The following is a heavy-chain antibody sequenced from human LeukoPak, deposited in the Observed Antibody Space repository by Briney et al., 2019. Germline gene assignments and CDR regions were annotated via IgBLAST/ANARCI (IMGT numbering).Heavy chain of an antibody. J-gene: IGHJ4*02. CDR2: FDPEDGET. CDR3: ATDPCYGSGICSGGDAYYFDY. CDR1: GYTLTELS. V-gene: IGHV1-24*01. Sequence: GASVKVSCKVSGYTLTELSMHWVRQAPGKGLEWMGGFDPEDGETIYAQKFQGRVTMTEDTSTDTAYMELSSLRSEDTAVYYCATDPCYGSGICSGGDAYYFDYWGQGTLVTVSS. D-gene: IGHD3-10*01.